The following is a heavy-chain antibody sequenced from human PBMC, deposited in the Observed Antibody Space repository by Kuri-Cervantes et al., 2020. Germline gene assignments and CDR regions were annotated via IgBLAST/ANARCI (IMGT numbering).Heavy chain of an antibody. J-gene: IGHJ4*02. CDR3: AGGTSNYGFFWDY. CDR1: GFSFICYA. Sequence: GGSLRLSCAASGFSFICYAMSWVRQAPGKGLEWVSSITINGDTTYYADSVKGRFTISRDNSKIMVYLQMNSLRAEDTALYYCAGGTSNYGFFWDYWGQGTLVTVSS. D-gene: IGHD3-10*01. V-gene: IGHV3-23*01. CDR2: ITINGDTT.